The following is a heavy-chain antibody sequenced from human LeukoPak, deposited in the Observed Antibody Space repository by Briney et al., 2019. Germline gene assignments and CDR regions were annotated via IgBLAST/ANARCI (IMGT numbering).Heavy chain of an antibody. Sequence: ASVKVSCKASGGTFSSYAISWVRQAPGQGLEWMGGIIPIFGTANYAQKFQGRVTITADKSTSTAYMELSSLRSEDTAVYYCARGPFDSGMAYFYYYYCMDVWGKGTTVTVSS. CDR3: ARGPFDSGMAYFYYYYCMDV. J-gene: IGHJ6*03. V-gene: IGHV1-69*06. D-gene: IGHD5-24*01. CDR2: IIPIFGTA. CDR1: GGTFSSYA.